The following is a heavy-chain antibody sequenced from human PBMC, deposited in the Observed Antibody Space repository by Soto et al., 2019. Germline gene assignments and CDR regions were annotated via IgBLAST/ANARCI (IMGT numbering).Heavy chain of an antibody. Sequence: SETLSLTCTVSGGSISSSSYYWGWIRQPPGKGLEWIGSIYYSGSTYYNPSLKSRVTISVDTSKNQFSLKLSSVTAAGTAVYYCARMGLHLGELSRNWFDPWGRGTLVTVSS. V-gene: IGHV4-39*01. J-gene: IGHJ5*02. D-gene: IGHD3-16*02. CDR3: ARMGLHLGELSRNWFDP. CDR2: IYYSGST. CDR1: GGSISSSSYY.